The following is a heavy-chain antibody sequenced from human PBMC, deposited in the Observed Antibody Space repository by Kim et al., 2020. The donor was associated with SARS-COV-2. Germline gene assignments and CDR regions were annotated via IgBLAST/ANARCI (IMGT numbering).Heavy chain of an antibody. CDR2: ST. D-gene: IGHD6-19*01. Sequence: STNYNPSLKSRVTISVDTSKNQFSLKLSSVTAADTAVYYCARAGTGGFDYWGQGTLVTVSS. CDR3: ARAGTGGFDY. J-gene: IGHJ4*02. V-gene: IGHV4-34*01.